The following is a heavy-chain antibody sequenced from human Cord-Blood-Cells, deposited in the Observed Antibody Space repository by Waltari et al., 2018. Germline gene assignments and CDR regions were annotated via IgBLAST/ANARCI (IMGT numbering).Heavy chain of an antibody. CDR2: IKQDGSEK. J-gene: IGHJ4*02. Sequence: EVQLVESGGGLVQPGGSPRLSCAASGFTFSSYWMSWVRQAPGKGLEWVANIKQDGSEKYYVDSVKCRFTISRDNAKNSLYLQMNSLKAEDTAVYYCAREEGAAAACRAAADYWGQGTLVTVSS. CDR3: AREEGAAAACRAAADY. CDR1: GFTFSSYW. D-gene: IGHD6-13*01. V-gene: IGHV3-7*01.